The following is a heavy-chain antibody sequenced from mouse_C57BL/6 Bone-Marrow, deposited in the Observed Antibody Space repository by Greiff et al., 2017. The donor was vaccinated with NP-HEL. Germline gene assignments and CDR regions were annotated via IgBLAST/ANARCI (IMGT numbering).Heavy chain of an antibody. Sequence: VQLQQSGPELVKPGASVKISCKASGYTFTDYYMNWVKQSHGKSLEWIGDINPNNGGTSYNQKFKGKATLTVDKSSSTAYMELRSLTSEDAAVYYCARYTNWERGNYYGYWGQSTTLAFSS. CDR3: ARYTNWERGNYYGY. J-gene: IGHJ2*01. CDR1: GYTFTDYY. CDR2: INPNNGGT. D-gene: IGHD4-1*01. V-gene: IGHV1-26*01.